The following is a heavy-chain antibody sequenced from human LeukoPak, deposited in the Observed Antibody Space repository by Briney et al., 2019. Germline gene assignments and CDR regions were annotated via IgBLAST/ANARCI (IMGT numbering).Heavy chain of an antibody. Sequence: PSETLSLTCTVSGGSIGSYYWSWIRQPPGKGLEWIGYIYYSGSTNYNPSLKSRVTISVDTSKNQFSLKLSSVTAADTAVYYCARSIRAAGTIGNWFDPWGQGTLVTVSS. CDR3: ARSIRAAGTIGNWFDP. V-gene: IGHV4-59*01. D-gene: IGHD6-13*01. CDR2: IYYSGST. J-gene: IGHJ5*02. CDR1: GGSIGSYY.